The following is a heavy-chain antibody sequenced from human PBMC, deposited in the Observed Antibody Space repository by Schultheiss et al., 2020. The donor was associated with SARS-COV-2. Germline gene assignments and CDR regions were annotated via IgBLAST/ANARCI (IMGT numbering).Heavy chain of an antibody. CDR3: ARRWSYYYDI. CDR1: GYSFTSFW. CDR2: IYPGDSDT. D-gene: IGHD3-22*01. V-gene: IGHV5-51*01. J-gene: IGHJ4*02. Sequence: GGSLRLSCKGSGYSFTSFWIGWVRQMPGKGLEWMGIIYPGDSDTRYSPSFQGQVTISADKSISTAYLQWSSLKASDTAMYYCARRWSYYYDIWGQGTLVTVSS.